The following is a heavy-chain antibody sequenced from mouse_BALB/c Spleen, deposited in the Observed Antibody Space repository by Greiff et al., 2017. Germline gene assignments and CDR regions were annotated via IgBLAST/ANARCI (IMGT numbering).Heavy chain of an antibody. D-gene: IGHD1-1*02. V-gene: IGHV1-5*01. J-gene: IGHJ4*01. CDR3: TRPSYYEGAMDY. CDR2: IYPGNSDT. CDR1: GYTFTSYW. Sequence: VQLQQSGTVLARPGASVKMSCKASGYTFTSYWMHWVKQRPGQGLEWIGAIYPGNSDTSYNQKFKGKAKLTAVTSTSTAYMELSSLTNEDSAVYYCTRPSYYEGAMDYWGQGTSVTVSS.